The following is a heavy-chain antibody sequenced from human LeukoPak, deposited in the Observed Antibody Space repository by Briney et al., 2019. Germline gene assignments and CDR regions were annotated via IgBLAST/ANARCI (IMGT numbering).Heavy chain of an antibody. CDR2: IYYSGTT. J-gene: IGHJ4*02. CDR3: ARDRTTFGVSEDY. D-gene: IGHD3-3*01. V-gene: IGHV4-30-2*01. CDR1: GGSISSGGHY. Sequence: PSQTLSLTCTVSGGSISSGGHYWGWIRQPPGKGLEWIGHIYYSGTTSYSPSLQSRATISLDMSKNQFSLNLSSVTAADTAVYYCARDRTTFGVSEDYWGQGTLVTVSS.